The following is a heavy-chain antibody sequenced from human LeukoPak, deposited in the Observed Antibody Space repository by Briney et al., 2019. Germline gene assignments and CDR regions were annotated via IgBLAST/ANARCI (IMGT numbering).Heavy chain of an antibody. CDR1: GFTFSSYA. J-gene: IGHJ6*02. CDR3: ARVGYYGSGSPQAYYYYYGMDV. CDR2: ISYDGSNK. Sequence: GGSLRLSCAASGFTFSSYAMHWVRQAPGKGREWVAVISYDGSNKYYSDSVKGRFATSRDNSKNTLYLQMNSLRAEDTAVYYCARVGYYGSGSPQAYYYYYGMDVWGQGTTVTVSS. V-gene: IGHV3-30*09. D-gene: IGHD3-10*01.